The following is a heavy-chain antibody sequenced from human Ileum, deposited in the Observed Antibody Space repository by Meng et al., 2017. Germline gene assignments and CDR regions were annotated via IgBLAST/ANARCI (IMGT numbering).Heavy chain of an antibody. J-gene: IGHJ4*02. CDR2: IKGDGSST. CDR3: TRAGSFRHDY. CDR1: GFTFSSYW. Sequence: EVHLVESGGALVQPGGSLRLSCAASGFTFSSYWMHWVRQAPGKGLVWVSRIKGDGSSTSYADSLKGQFTISRDNAESTLYLQMNSLRVDDTAVYYCTRAGSFRHDYWGQGALVTVPS. D-gene: IGHD2-15*01. V-gene: IGHV3-74*01.